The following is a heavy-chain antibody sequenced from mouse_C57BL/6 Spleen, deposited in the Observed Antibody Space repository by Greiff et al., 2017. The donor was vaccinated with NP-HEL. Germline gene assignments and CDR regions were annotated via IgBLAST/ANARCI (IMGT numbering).Heavy chain of an antibody. CDR3: GRGDYGSSPFAY. Sequence: EVMLVESEGGLVQPGSSMKLSCTASGFTFSDYYMAWVRQVPEKGLEWVANINYDGSGTYYLDSLKSRFILSRDNAKNILYLQMSSLNSEDTAKYYGGRGDYGSSPFAYWGQGTLVTVSA. J-gene: IGHJ3*01. D-gene: IGHD1-1*01. CDR2: INYDGSGT. V-gene: IGHV5-16*01. CDR1: GFTFSDYY.